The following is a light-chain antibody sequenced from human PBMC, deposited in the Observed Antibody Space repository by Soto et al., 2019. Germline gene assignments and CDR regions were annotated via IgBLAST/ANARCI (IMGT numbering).Light chain of an antibody. CDR3: QSYDSNLSGHA. J-gene: IGLJ1*01. Sequence: QSLLTQPPSVSGAPGQGVTISCTGSSSNIGAGYDVHWYQQLPGTAPKLLIYANSNRPSGVPDRFSGSKSGTSASLAITGLQAEDEADYYCQSYDSNLSGHAFGNGTKVTV. CDR2: ANS. V-gene: IGLV1-40*01. CDR1: SSNIGAGYD.